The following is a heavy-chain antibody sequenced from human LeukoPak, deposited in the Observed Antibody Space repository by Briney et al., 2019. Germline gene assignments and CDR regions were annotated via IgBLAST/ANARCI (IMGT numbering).Heavy chain of an antibody. CDR2: ISTSSSHT. J-gene: IGHJ4*02. D-gene: IGHD3-9*01. Sequence: GGSLRLSCAASGFTFSDYYMSWIRQAPGKGLEWVSYISTSSSHTKYADSVKGRFTISRDNAKNSLYLQMNSLRAEDTAVYYCARDLLYDILTGPSFDYWGQGTLVTVSS. CDR3: ARDLLYDILTGPSFDY. CDR1: GFTFSDYY. V-gene: IGHV3-11*06.